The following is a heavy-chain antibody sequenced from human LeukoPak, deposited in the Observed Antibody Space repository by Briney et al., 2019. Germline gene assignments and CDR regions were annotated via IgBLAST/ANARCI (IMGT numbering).Heavy chain of an antibody. Sequence: PGGSLRLSCAASGFTFSIYVMHWVRQAPGRGLEYVSTISTNGGSTSYADSVKGRFTISRDNSKNTVYLQMGSLRAEDMAVYYCARDSRYPYYYYMDVWGKGTTVTVSS. V-gene: IGHV3-64*02. CDR1: GFTFSIYV. CDR2: ISTNGGST. J-gene: IGHJ6*03. CDR3: ARDSRYPYYYYMDV. D-gene: IGHD1-26*01.